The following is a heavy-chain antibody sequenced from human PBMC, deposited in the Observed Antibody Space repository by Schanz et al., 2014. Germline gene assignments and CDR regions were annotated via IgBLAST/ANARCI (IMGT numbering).Heavy chain of an antibody. D-gene: IGHD3-10*01. CDR1: GYTFTSDD. V-gene: IGHV1-8*01. CDR3: ARVSMEFERGKSYYYYMDV. Sequence: QVQLLQSGAEVKKPGASMKVSCKASGYTFTSDDITWVRQAPGQGLEWMGWMNPNSGDTGYPRKCQDRVTMTRNTSISTAYMELNSLTSEDTAVYYCARVSMEFERGKSYYYYMDVWGRGTTVTVSS. J-gene: IGHJ6*03. CDR2: MNPNSGDT.